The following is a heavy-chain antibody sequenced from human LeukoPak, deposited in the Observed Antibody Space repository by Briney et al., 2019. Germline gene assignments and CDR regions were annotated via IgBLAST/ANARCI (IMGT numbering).Heavy chain of an antibody. CDR1: GFTFSRYW. CDR2: INSDGSST. Sequence: GGSLRLSCAASGFTFSRYWMHWVRQAPGKGLVWVSRINSDGSSTSYADSVKGRFTISRDNAKNTLYLQMNSLRAEDTAVYYCARKRSVVVVTAIRSRSPYYFDYWGQGTLVTVSS. V-gene: IGHV3-74*01. J-gene: IGHJ4*02. CDR3: ARKRSVVVVTAIRSRSPYYFDY. D-gene: IGHD2-21*02.